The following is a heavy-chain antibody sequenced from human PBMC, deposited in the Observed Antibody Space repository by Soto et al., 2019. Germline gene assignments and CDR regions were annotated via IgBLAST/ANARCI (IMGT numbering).Heavy chain of an antibody. Sequence: ASVKVSCKDSGGTYSSYTFSWVRQAPGQGLEWMGRIIPILGKANYTQKFQGRVTMTTDTSTSTAYMELRSLRSDDTAVFYCARVYGSGSYIAFDIWGQGTMVTVSS. J-gene: IGHJ3*02. V-gene: IGHV1-69*08. CDR1: GGTYSSYT. CDR2: IIPILGKA. D-gene: IGHD3-10*01. CDR3: ARVYGSGSYIAFDI.